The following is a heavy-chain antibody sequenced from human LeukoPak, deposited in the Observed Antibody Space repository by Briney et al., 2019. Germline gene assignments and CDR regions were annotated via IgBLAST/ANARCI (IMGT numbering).Heavy chain of an antibody. CDR1: GFTFSTSA. Sequence: PGGSLRLSCVASGFTFSTSAMTWVRQAPGKGLEWVSYLSSSSSAFNYADSVRGRFTVSRDNAKNSLFLQMNSLRAEDTAVYFCARDPSLGRDRYSYMDIWGKGTTVTVSS. CDR3: ARDPSLGRDRYSYMDI. D-gene: IGHD5-24*01. J-gene: IGHJ6*03. V-gene: IGHV3-48*04. CDR2: LSSSSSAF.